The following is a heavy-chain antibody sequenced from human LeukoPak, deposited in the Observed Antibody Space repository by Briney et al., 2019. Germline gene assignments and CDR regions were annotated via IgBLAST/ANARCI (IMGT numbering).Heavy chain of an antibody. J-gene: IGHJ6*03. CDR3: ARDPYSGSYVDYYYYYMDV. CDR1: GFTFDDYA. Sequence: PGGSLRLSCAASGFTFDDYAMHWVRQAPGKGQEWVSSITSSSSYIYYADSVRGRFTISRDNAKNSLYLQINSLRAEDTAVYYCARDPYSGSYVDYYYYYMDVWGKGTTVTISS. CDR2: ITSSSSYI. D-gene: IGHD1-26*01. V-gene: IGHV3-21*01.